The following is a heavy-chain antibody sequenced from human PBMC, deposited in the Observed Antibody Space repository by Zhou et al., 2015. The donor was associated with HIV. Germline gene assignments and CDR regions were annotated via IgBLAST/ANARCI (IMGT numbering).Heavy chain of an antibody. J-gene: IGHJ3*02. CDR1: EGTFNNYD. D-gene: IGHD5-18*01. CDR3: ARRGIEIWSDTFDI. CDR2: LNPNSGNT. V-gene: IGHV1-8*01. Sequence: QMQLVQSGAEVKKPGSSVKVSCKASEGTFNNYDISWVRQAPGQGLEWMGWLNPNSGNTVYAQNFQDRVTMTRNPSITTAYMELRSLGSEDTAVYYCARRGIEIWSDTFDIWGQGTMVTVSS.